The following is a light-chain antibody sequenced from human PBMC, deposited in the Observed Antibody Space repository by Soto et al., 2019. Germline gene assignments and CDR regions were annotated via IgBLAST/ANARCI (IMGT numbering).Light chain of an antibody. J-gene: IGLJ1*01. Sequence: QSALTQPASVSGSPGQSITISCTGTSSDVGSYNLVSWYQQHPGKAPKLMIYEGSKRPSGVSNRFSGSKSGNTASLTISGLQAEEEADYYCCSYAGSHYVFGTGTKVTVL. CDR1: SSDVGSYNL. V-gene: IGLV2-23*01. CDR3: CSYAGSHYV. CDR2: EGS.